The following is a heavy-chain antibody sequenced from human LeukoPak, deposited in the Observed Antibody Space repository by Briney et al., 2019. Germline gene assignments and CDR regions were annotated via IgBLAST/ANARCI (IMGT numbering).Heavy chain of an antibody. J-gene: IGHJ6*03. Sequence: GASVKVSCKASGYTFTSYGINWVRQAPGQGLEWMGWISAYNGKTNYAQKLQGRVTMTTDTSTSTVYMELRSLRSDDTAVYYCARGTISGQDYHYMDVWGKGTTVTVSS. CDR2: ISAYNGKT. CDR3: ARGTISGQDYHYMDV. CDR1: GYTFTSYG. D-gene: IGHD2-15*01. V-gene: IGHV1-18*01.